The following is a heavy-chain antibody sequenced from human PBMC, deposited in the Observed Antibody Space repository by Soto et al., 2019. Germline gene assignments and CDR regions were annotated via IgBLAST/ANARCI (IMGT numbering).Heavy chain of an antibody. Sequence: ASVKVSCKASGYTFTGYYMHWVRQAPGQGLEWMGWINPNSGGTNYAQKFQGWVTMTRDTSISTAYMELSRLRSDDTAVYYCARAGNGSGYYYMDVWGKGTTVTVSS. V-gene: IGHV1-2*04. CDR1: GYTFTGYY. CDR2: INPNSGGT. J-gene: IGHJ6*03. D-gene: IGHD1-26*01. CDR3: ARAGNGSGYYYMDV.